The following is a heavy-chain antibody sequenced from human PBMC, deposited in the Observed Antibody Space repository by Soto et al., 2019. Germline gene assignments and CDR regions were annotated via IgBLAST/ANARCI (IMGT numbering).Heavy chain of an antibody. CDR3: ARSKILVVVTPPWFDP. Sequence: TLSLTCAVYGGSFSGYYWSWIRQPPGKGLEWIGEINHSGSTNYNPSLKSRVTISVDTSKNQFSLKLSSVTAADTAVYYCARSKILVVVTPPWFDPWPGNPGHRLL. J-gene: IGHJ5*02. D-gene: IGHD2-21*02. CDR1: GGSFSGYY. CDR2: INHSGST. V-gene: IGHV4-34*01.